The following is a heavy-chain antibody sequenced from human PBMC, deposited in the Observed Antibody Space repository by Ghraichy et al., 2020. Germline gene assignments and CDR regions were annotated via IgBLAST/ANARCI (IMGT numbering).Heavy chain of an antibody. J-gene: IGHJ3*02. V-gene: IGHV3-64D*06. CDR1: GFTFSSYA. D-gene: IGHD1-26*01. Sequence: GESLNISCSASGFTFSSYAMHWVRQAPGKGLEYVSAISSNGGSTYYADSVKGRFTISRDNSKNTLYLQMSSLRAEDTAVYYCVNWGPIVGATHDAFDIWGQGTMVTVSS. CDR2: ISSNGGST. CDR3: VNWGPIVGATHDAFDI.